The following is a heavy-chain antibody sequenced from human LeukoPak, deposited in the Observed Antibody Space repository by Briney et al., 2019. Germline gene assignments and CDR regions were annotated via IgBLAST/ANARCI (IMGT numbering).Heavy chain of an antibody. CDR2: IDKKDKGYAT. D-gene: IGHD1-26*01. Sequence: GGSLTFSCAASGFTFSGSARHWVRQSSGKGREWVGKIDKKDKGYATATAYGASEKGRFTISRDDSINTAYLQMKSLKTEDTALYYCTRDSGTYNWFDPWGQGTLVTVSS. CDR3: TRDSGTYNWFDP. V-gene: IGHV3-73*01. J-gene: IGHJ5*02. CDR1: GFTFSGSA.